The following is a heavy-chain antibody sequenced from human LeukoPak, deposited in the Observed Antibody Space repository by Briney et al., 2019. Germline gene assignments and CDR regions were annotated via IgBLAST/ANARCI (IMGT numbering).Heavy chain of an antibody. J-gene: IGHJ4*02. Sequence: PGGSLRLSCAASGFTFSSYVIHWVRQAPGKGLEWVAVISYDGSNKYYADSVKGRFTISRDNSKNTLYLQMNSLRAEDTTVYYCAKGIRSTWLFDYWGQGTLVTVSS. CDR3: AKGIRSTWLFDY. D-gene: IGHD3-3*02. CDR2: ISYDGSNK. V-gene: IGHV3-30*18. CDR1: GFTFSSYV.